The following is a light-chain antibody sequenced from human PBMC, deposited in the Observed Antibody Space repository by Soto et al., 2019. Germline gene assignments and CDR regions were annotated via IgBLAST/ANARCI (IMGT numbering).Light chain of an antibody. J-gene: IGKJ3*01. V-gene: IGKV1-33*01. CDR1: QDISKF. Sequence: DIQMTQSPSSLSASIGDRVSFTCQASQDISKFLNWYQHKPGQAPSLLIYDASKSQFGVPSRFSGSGSGTDFTFTISSLQPEDNATYYCQQYENLPYTFGPGTKV. CDR2: DAS. CDR3: QQYENLPYT.